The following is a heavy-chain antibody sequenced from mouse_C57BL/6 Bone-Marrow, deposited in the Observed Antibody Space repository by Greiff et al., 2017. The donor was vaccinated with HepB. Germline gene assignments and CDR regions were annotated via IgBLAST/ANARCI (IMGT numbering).Heavy chain of an antibody. V-gene: IGHV5-15*01. J-gene: IGHJ3*01. CDR2: ISNLAYSI. Sequence: EVKLMESGGGLVQPGGSLKLSCAASGFTFSDYGMAWVRQAPRKGPEWVAFISNLAYSIYYADTVTGRFTISRENAKNTLYLEMSSLRSEDTALYYCARGYDLAYWAQGTLVTVSA. CDR3: ARGYDLAY. CDR1: GFTFSDYG. D-gene: IGHD2-3*01.